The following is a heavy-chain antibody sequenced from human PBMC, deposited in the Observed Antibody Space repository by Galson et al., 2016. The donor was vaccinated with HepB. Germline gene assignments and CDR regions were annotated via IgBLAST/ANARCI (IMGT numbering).Heavy chain of an antibody. J-gene: IGHJ3*01. Sequence: SVKVSCKASGYALTDWYMHWVRQAPGQGLEWIGYINPNSGDTNYAQKFQGWVNMTKDTSFNTVYMELSRLRSNDTALYYCARGVRGGFDFWGQGTMVTVSS. V-gene: IGHV1-2*04. CDR1: GYALTDWY. CDR2: INPNSGDT. D-gene: IGHD3-16*01. CDR3: ARGVRGGFDF.